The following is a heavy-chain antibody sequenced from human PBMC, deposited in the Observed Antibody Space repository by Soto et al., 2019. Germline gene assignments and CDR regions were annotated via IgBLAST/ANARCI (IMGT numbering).Heavy chain of an antibody. V-gene: IGHV1-69*13. CDR1: GGTFSSYA. CDR3: ARDPRGNSLRDWFDP. Sequence: GASVKVSCKASGGTFSSYAISWVRQAPGQGLEWMGGIIPIFGTANYAQKFQGRVTITADESTSTAYMELSSLRSEDTAVYYCARDPRGNSLRDWFDPWGQGALVTVYS. J-gene: IGHJ5*02. D-gene: IGHD2-21*02. CDR2: IIPIFGTA.